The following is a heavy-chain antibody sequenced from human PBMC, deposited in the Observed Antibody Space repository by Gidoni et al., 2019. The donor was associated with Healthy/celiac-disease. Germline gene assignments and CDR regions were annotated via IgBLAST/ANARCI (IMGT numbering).Heavy chain of an antibody. CDR3: AKESFGMTTVTMFDY. Sequence: LRLSCAASGFTFSSYGMHWVRQAPGKGLEWVAVISYDGSNKYYADSVKGRFTISRDNSKNTLYLQMNSLRAEDTAVYYCAKESFGMTTVTMFDYWGQGTLVTVSS. CDR2: ISYDGSNK. V-gene: IGHV3-30*18. CDR1: GFTFSSYG. J-gene: IGHJ4*02. D-gene: IGHD4-17*01.